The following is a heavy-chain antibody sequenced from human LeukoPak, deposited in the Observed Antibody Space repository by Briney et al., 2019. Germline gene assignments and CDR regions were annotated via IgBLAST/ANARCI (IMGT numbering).Heavy chain of an antibody. CDR3: ASSSPRRHYDFWSGYDNWFDP. D-gene: IGHD3-3*01. V-gene: IGHV1-46*01. CDR1: GYTFTSYY. J-gene: IGHJ5*02. CDR2: INPSGGST. Sequence: ASVKVSFKASGYTFTSYYMHWVRQAPGQGLEWMGIINPSGGSTSYAQKFQGRVTMTRDTSTSTVYMELSSLRSEDTAVYYCASSSPRRHYDFWSGYDNWFDPWGQGTLVTVSS.